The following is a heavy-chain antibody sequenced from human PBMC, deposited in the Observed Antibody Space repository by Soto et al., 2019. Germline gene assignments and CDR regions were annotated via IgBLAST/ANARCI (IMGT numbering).Heavy chain of an antibody. V-gene: IGHV3-11*05. CDR3: ARDSVYYGDYELNYFDY. CDR2: MSSSSSYT. CDR1: GFTFSDYY. J-gene: IGHJ4*02. Sequence: QVQLVESGGGLVKPGGSLRLSCAASGFTFSDYYMSWIRQAPGKGLEWVSYMSSSSSYTNYADSVKGRFTISRDNAKNSLYLQMNSLRAEATAVYYCARDSVYYGDYELNYFDYWGQGTLVTVSS. D-gene: IGHD4-17*01.